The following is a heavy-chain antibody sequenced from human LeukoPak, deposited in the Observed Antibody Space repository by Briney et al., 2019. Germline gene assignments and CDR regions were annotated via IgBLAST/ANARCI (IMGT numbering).Heavy chain of an antibody. Sequence: GGSLRLSCAASGFTFSSYGMHWVRQAPGKGLEWVAFIRYGGSNKYYADSVKGRFTISRDNSKNTLYLQMNSLRAEDTAVYYCAKDGLRFTPNSYYYYYMDVWGKGTTVTVSS. D-gene: IGHD5/OR15-5a*01. CDR1: GFTFSSYG. V-gene: IGHV3-30*02. CDR2: IRYGGSNK. J-gene: IGHJ6*03. CDR3: AKDGLRFTPNSYYYYYMDV.